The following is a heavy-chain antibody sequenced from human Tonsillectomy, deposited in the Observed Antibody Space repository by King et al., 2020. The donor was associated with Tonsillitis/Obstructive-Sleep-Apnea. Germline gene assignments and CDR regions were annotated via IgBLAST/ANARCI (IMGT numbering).Heavy chain of an antibody. CDR1: GYTFTSYD. CDR3: ASSPTVVPPGYYYMDV. CDR2: MNPNSGNT. J-gene: IGHJ6*03. Sequence: QLVQSGAEVKKPGASVKVSCKASGYTFTSYDINWVRQATGQGLEWMGWMNPNSGNTGYAQKFQDRVTMTRNTSISTAYMELSSLRSEDTAVYYCASSPTVVPPGYYYMDVWGKGTTVTVSS. D-gene: IGHD4-23*01. V-gene: IGHV1-8*01.